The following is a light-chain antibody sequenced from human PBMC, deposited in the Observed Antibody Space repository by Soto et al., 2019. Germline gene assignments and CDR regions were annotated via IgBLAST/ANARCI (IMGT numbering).Light chain of an antibody. V-gene: IGLV2-8*01. CDR2: DVT. CDR3: CSYAGNNYV. Sequence: QSALTQPPSASGSPGQSVTISCTGTSSDVGGYNYVSWYQQHPGKAPKLMIYDVTKRPSGVPDRFSGSKSGNTASLTVSGLEAEDDADYYCCSYAGNNYVFGTGTKVTVL. J-gene: IGLJ1*01. CDR1: SSDVGGYNY.